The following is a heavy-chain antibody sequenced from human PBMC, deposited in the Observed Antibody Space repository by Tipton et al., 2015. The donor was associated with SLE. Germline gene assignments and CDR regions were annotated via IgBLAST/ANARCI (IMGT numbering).Heavy chain of an antibody. D-gene: IGHD2-15*01. CDR1: GGSISSSSYY. CDR2: IYYSGST. V-gene: IGHV4-39*01. J-gene: IGHJ3*02. CDR3: ARQRILMKAFDI. Sequence: TLSLTCTVSGGSISSSSYYWGWIRQPPGKGLEWIGSIYYSGSTYYNPPLKSRVTISVDTSKNQFTLKLSSVTAADTAVYYCARQRILMKAFDIWGQGTMVTVSS.